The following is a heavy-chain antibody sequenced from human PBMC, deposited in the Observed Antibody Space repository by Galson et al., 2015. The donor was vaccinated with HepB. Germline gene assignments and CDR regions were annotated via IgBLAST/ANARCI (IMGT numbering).Heavy chain of an antibody. CDR2: ITGSGDST. D-gene: IGHD6-13*01. V-gene: IGHV3-23*01. J-gene: IGHJ4*02. CDR1: GFTLSSYA. Sequence: SLRLSCAASGFTLSSYAMSWVRQAPGKGLEWVSGITGSGDSTYYADSVKGRFTISRDNSKNTLYLQMNSLRAEDTAVYYCAKDFLGQSSIRCFDYWGQGTLVTVSS. CDR3: AKDFLGQSSIRCFDY.